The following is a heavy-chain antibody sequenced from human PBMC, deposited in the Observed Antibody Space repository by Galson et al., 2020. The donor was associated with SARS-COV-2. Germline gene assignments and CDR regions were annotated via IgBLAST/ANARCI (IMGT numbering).Heavy chain of an antibody. J-gene: IGHJ6*02. V-gene: IGHV3-43D*03. CDR1: GFTFDDYA. CDR3: AKSITIFGVETTEYYYGMDV. CDR2: INWNGNTT. Sequence: GGSLRLSCAASGFTFDDYAIQWVRQGPGKVLEWVSLINWNGNTTYYADSVKGRFTISRDNRKNSLSLQMNSLRPEDTALYYCAKSITIFGVETTEYYYGMDVWGQGTTVTVSS. D-gene: IGHD3-3*01.